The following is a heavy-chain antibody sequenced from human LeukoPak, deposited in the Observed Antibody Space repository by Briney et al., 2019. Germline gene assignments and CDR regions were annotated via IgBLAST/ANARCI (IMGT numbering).Heavy chain of an antibody. CDR1: GFTVSSKY. D-gene: IGHD3-22*01. V-gene: IGHV3-66*01. J-gene: IGHJ4*02. CDR2: IYSGGGT. Sequence: AGGSLRLSCAASGFTVSSKYMSWVRQAPGKGLEWVSVIYSGGGTFYADSVKGRFTISRDNSKNTVYLQMNSLRAEDTAVYYCARDCSASSSDYYPLGYWGQGTLVTVSS. CDR3: ARDCSASSSDYYPLGY.